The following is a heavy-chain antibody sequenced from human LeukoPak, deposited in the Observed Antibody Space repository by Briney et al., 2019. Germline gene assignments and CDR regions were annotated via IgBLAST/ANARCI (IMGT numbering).Heavy chain of an antibody. CDR2: IYTSGST. CDR3: ATKLSAKRGRIAAAWYREE. Sequence: SETLSLTCTVSGGSISSGSYYWSWIRQPAGKGLEWIGRIYTSGSTNYNPSLKSRVTISVDTSKNQFSLKLSSVTAADTAVYYRATKLSAKRGRIAAAWYREEWGQGTLVTVSS. J-gene: IGHJ4*02. D-gene: IGHD6-13*01. CDR1: GGSISSGSYY. V-gene: IGHV4-61*02.